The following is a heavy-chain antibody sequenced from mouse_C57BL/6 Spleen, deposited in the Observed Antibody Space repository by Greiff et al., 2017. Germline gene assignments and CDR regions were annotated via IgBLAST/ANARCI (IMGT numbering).Heavy chain of an antibody. J-gene: IGHJ1*03. CDR1: GYAFSSSW. Sequence: VKLMESGPELVKPGASVKISCKASGYAFSSSWMNWVKQRPGKGLEWIGRIYPGDGDTNYNGKFKGKATLTADKSSSTAYMQLSSLPSGDEAVYFCASGFGYFDVWGTGTTVNGSS. CDR2: IYPGDGDT. CDR3: ASGFGYFDV. V-gene: IGHV1-82*01.